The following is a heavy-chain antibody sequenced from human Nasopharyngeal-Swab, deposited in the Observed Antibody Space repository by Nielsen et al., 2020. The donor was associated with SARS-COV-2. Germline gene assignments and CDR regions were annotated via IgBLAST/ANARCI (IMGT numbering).Heavy chain of an antibody. Sequence: SETLSLTCTVSGGSISSSSYYWGWIRQPPGKGLEWIGSIYYSGGTYYNPSLKSRVTISVDTSKNQFSLKLSSLTAADTAVNYCARERGRGGIWNYYYYYMDVWGKGTTVTVSS. CDR2: IYYSGGT. CDR1: GGSISSSSYY. J-gene: IGHJ6*03. D-gene: IGHD3-10*01. V-gene: IGHV4-39*07. CDR3: ARERGRGGIWNYYYYYMDV.